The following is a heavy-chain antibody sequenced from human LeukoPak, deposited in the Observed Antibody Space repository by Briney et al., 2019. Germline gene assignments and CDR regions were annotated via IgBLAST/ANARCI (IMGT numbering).Heavy chain of an antibody. Sequence: SETLSLTCTVSGGSGSSDSWSWIRQPPGQGLEWIGYISYSGSTSYNPSLKSRVTISVDTSKNQFSLKLSSVTAADTAVYYCARVLPLNPGYFDYWGQGTLVTVSS. CDR1: GGSGSSDS. V-gene: IGHV4-59*02. CDR3: ARVLPLNPGYFDY. J-gene: IGHJ4*02. CDR2: ISYSGST.